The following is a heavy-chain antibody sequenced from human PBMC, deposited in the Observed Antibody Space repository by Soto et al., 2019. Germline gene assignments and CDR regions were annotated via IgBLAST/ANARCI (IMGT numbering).Heavy chain of an antibody. CDR2: IYYSGST. CDR1: GGSISSYY. D-gene: IGHD3-3*01. Sequence: SETLSLTCTVSGGSISSYYWSWIRQPPGKGLEWIGYIYYSGSTNYNPSLKSRVTISVDTSKNQFSLKLSSVTAADTAVYYCARNYYDFWSGYHTLFDYWGQGTLVTVSS. V-gene: IGHV4-59*01. CDR3: ARNYYDFWSGYHTLFDY. J-gene: IGHJ4*02.